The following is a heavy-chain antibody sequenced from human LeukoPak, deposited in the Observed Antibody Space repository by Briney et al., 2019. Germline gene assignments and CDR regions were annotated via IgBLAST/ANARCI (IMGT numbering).Heavy chain of an antibody. V-gene: IGHV3-23*01. J-gene: IGHJ4*02. CDR1: GFTFSSYA. CDR3: AKAGASGYSSGWPDY. D-gene: IGHD6-19*01. CDR2: ISGSGGST. Sequence: GGSLRLSCAASGFTFSSYAMSWVRQAPGKGLEWVSAISGSGGSTYYADSVKGRFTISRDNSKNTVYLQMNSLRAEDTAVYYCAKAGASGYSSGWPDYWGQGTLVTVSS.